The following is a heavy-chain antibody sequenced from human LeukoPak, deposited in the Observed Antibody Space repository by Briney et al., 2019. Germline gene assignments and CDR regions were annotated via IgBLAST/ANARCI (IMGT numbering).Heavy chain of an antibody. J-gene: IGHJ4*02. D-gene: IGHD2-21*02. CDR1: GFTFSDYW. Sequence: GGSLRLSCAASGFTFSDYWMNWVRQAPGKGLEWVASIDQDGGGKYYLDSVKGRFTISRDNAKSSLYLQIDSLRAEDTAVYYCARGDWAPFDYWGQGSLLTVSS. V-gene: IGHV3-7*01. CDR3: ARGDWAPFDY. CDR2: IDQDGGGK.